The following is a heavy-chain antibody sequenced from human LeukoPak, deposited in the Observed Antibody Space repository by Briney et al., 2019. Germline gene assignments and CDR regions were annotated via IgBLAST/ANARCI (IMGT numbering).Heavy chain of an antibody. CDR2: ISSSSSYI. J-gene: IGHJ4*02. V-gene: IGHV3-21*01. CDR1: GFTFSSYS. Sequence: GGSLRLSCEASGFTFSSYSMNWVRQAPGKGLEWVSSISSSSSYIYYADSVKGRFTISRDNAKNSLYLQMNSLRAEDTAVYYCARSYSSGWYLAFAFDYWGQGTLVTVSS. D-gene: IGHD6-19*01. CDR3: ARSYSSGWYLAFAFDY.